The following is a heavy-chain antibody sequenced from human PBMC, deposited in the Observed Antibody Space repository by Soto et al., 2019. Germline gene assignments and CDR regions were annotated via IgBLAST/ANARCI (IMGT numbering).Heavy chain of an antibody. CDR3: ARSITIFGARKAFEP. Sequence: GGSLRLSCAASGFTFSSYGMHWVRQAPGKGLEWVAVIWYDGSNKYYADSVKGRFTISRDNSKNTLYLQMNSLRAEDTAVYYCARSITIFGARKAFEPWGQGTLVTVSS. D-gene: IGHD3-3*01. CDR2: IWYDGSNK. CDR1: GFTFSSYG. V-gene: IGHV3-33*01. J-gene: IGHJ5*02.